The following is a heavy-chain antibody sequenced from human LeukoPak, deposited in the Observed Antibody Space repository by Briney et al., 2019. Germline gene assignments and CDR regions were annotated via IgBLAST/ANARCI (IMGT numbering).Heavy chain of an antibody. J-gene: IGHJ4*03. V-gene: IGHV1-18*01. CDR2: ISAYNGNT. CDR1: GYTFTSYG. Sequence: ASVSVLCKASGYTFTSYGMIWVRQAPGQGLEWMGWISAYNGNTNYAQKLQGRVTMTKDTSTRTAYMELSSLRSDDTAVYYCAREKIAAAGTLLRLVNYCANWGHGALGSVSS. D-gene: IGHD6-13*01. CDR3: AREKIAAAGTLLRLVNYCAN.